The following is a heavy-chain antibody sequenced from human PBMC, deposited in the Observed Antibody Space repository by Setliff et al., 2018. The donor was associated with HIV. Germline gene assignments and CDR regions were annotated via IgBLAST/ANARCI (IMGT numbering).Heavy chain of an antibody. CDR2: IRSKADKYAT. D-gene: IGHD6-19*01. CDR3: LLPCTSGWHNWADP. CDR1: GGSISSSS. J-gene: IGHJ5*02. V-gene: IGHV3-73*01. Sequence: PSETLSLTCTVSGGSISSSSYYWGWIRQPPGKGLEWVGRIRSKADKYATDYGASAKGRFIISRDDSKKTAYLQMSSLRAEDTAMYYCLLPCTSGWHNWADPWGQGTLVTVSS.